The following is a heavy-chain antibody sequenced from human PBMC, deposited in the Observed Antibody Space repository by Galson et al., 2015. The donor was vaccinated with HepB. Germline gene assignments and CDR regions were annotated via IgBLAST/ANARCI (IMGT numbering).Heavy chain of an antibody. Sequence: SVKVSCKASGGTFSSYAISWVRQAPGQGLEWMGRIIPILGIANYAQRFQARVTITADKSTSTAYMELSSLRSEDTAVYYCARANYYDSSGYCDYWGQGTLVTVSS. J-gene: IGHJ4*02. D-gene: IGHD3-22*01. CDR2: IIPILGIA. CDR1: GGTFSSYA. CDR3: ARANYYDSSGYCDY. V-gene: IGHV1-69*04.